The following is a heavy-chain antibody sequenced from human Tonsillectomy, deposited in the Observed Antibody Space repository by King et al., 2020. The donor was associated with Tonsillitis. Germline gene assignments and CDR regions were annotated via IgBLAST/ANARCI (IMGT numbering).Heavy chain of an antibody. CDR3: AKDGGVYHWYFDL. Sequence: EVQLVESGGGLVQPGGSLRLSCAASGFTFSSYAMSWVRQAPGKGLEWVSVISGSGGSTYYADSVKGRFTISRDNSKNTLYLQMNSMRAEDTAVYYCAKDGGVYHWYFDLWGRGTLLTVSS. D-gene: IGHD3-16*01. CDR1: GFTFSSYA. V-gene: IGHV3-23*04. J-gene: IGHJ2*01. CDR2: ISGSGGST.